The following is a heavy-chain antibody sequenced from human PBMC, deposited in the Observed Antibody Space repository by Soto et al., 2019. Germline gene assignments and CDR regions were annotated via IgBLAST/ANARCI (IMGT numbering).Heavy chain of an antibody. CDR1: GYSFTAYW. J-gene: IGHJ4*02. CDR2: IDPSDSYV. CDR3: TRRASSSFYHFDF. V-gene: IGHV5-10-1*01. D-gene: IGHD2-2*01. Sequence: PGESLKISCQASGYSFTAYWITWVRQMPGKGLEWMATIDPSDSYVDYSPSFRGHVTFSVDRSVTTVYLQWKSLKASDSAMYFCTRRASSSFYHFDFWGEGALVTVSS.